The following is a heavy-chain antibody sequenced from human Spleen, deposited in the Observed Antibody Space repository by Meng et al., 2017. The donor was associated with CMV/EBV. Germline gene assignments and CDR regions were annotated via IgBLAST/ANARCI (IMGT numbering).Heavy chain of an antibody. V-gene: IGHV2-5*02. D-gene: IGHD2-15*01. J-gene: IGHJ4*02. CDR3: AHRDYCSGGTCTFDY. Sequence: QITLKESGPTLVKPTQTLTLTCPCSGFSLSTSGMGVGWIRQPPGKALEWLALIYWDDDKRYSPSLKSRLTITKDTSKNQVVLTMTNMDPVDTATYYCAHRDYCSGGTCTFDYWGQGTLVTVSS. CDR2: IYWDDDK. CDR1: GFSLSTSGMG.